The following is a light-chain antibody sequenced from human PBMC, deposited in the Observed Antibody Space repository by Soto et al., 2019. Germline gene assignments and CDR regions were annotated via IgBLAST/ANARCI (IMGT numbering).Light chain of an antibody. J-gene: IGKJ2*01. Sequence: DIQMTQSHSTLSASVGDRVTITCRAIQSISRWLAWYQQKPGKAPKLLIYDASSLESGVPSRFSGSGSGTEFTLTISSLQPDDFATYYCQQYNSYSGTFGQGTKLEIK. CDR1: QSISRW. V-gene: IGKV1-5*01. CDR2: DAS. CDR3: QQYNSYSGT.